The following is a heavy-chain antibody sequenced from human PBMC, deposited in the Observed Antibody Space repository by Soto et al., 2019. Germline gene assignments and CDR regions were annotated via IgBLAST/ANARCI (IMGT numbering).Heavy chain of an antibody. Sequence: SETLSLTCTVSGGSISSYYWSWFRQPPGKGLEWIGYIYYSGSTNYNPSLKSRVTISVDTSKNQFSLKLSSVTAADTAVYYCGRGRGGWFINQLLNAFDIWGQGTMVSVSS. V-gene: IGHV4-59*01. D-gene: IGHD2-2*01. CDR2: IYYSGST. CDR3: GRGRGGWFINQLLNAFDI. CDR1: GGSISSYY. J-gene: IGHJ3*02.